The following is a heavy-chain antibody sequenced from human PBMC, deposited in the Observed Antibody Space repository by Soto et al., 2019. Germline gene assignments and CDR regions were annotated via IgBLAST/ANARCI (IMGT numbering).Heavy chain of an antibody. CDR3: ARDGMTTVTTWLGYYGMDV. J-gene: IGHJ6*02. Sequence: GGSLRLSCAASGFTFSSYSMNWVRQAPGKGLEWVSSISSSSSYIYYADSVEGRFTISRDNAKNSLYLQMNSLRAEDTAVYYCARDGMTTVTTWLGYYGMDVWGQGTKVTVSS. CDR2: ISSSSSYI. D-gene: IGHD4-17*01. V-gene: IGHV3-21*01. CDR1: GFTFSSYS.